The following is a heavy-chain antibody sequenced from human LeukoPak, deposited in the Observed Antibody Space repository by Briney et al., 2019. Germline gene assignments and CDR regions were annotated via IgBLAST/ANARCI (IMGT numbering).Heavy chain of an antibody. CDR2: IWPDGSNE. Sequence: PGGSLRLSCAASGFTFSSFGMHWVRQAPGKGLEWVAIIWPDGSNEVYIESVKGRFTISRDNSKNTLYLHMNSLRGEGTAVYYCARGGLTGTTIPYFDYWGQGTLVTVSS. CDR1: GFTFSSFG. V-gene: IGHV3-33*01. D-gene: IGHD1-7*01. CDR3: ARGGLTGTTIPYFDY. J-gene: IGHJ4*02.